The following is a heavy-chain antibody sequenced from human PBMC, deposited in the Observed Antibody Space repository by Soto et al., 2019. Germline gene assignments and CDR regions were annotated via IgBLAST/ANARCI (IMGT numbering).Heavy chain of an antibody. Sequence: SETLSLTCTVSGGSISRYYWTWIRRPPGKGLEWIGHIYYSGSTTYNPSLKSRVAISVDTSKNQIPLKLTSLTAADTAVYYCARGSVAGRFDYWGQGTLVTVSS. J-gene: IGHJ4*02. CDR3: ARGSVAGRFDY. CDR2: IYYSGST. V-gene: IGHV4-59*01. D-gene: IGHD6-19*01. CDR1: GGSISRYY.